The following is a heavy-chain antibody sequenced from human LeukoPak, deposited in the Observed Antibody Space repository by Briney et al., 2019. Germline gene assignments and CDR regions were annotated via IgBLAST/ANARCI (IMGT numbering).Heavy chain of an antibody. J-gene: IGHJ3*02. Sequence: PSETLSLTCTVSGGSISSYYWSWIRQPPGKGLEWIEYIYYSGSTNCNPSVKSRVAMSVDTSKKQFSLKLSSLTAADTAVYYCARVVEMATIANDAFDIWGQGTMVTVSS. CDR2: IYYSGST. V-gene: IGHV4-59*13. D-gene: IGHD5-24*01. CDR1: GGSISSYY. CDR3: ARVVEMATIANDAFDI.